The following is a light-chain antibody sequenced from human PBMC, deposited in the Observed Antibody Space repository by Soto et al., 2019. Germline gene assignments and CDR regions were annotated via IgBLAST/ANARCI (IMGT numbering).Light chain of an antibody. CDR3: QQSYSTPWT. CDR2: AAS. Sequence: DIQMPQSPSSLSASVGDRVSITCRASQSISSYLKWYQQKSWKAPKLLIYAASSLPSGVTSRFGGSGAGTDFTITISILQTEDFANYYYQQSYSTPWTFGQGTTVEIK. J-gene: IGKJ1*01. CDR1: QSISSY. V-gene: IGKV1-39*01.